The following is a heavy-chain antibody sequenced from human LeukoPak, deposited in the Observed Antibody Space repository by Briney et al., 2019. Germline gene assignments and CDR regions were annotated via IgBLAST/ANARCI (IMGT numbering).Heavy chain of an antibody. CDR3: ARRGITYSSSFFAF. CDR1: GGSIGRSNYY. V-gene: IGHV4-39*01. J-gene: IGHJ4*02. Sequence: SETLCLTCTVSGGSIGRSNYYWGWIRQPPGKGLGWIGSIFYSGSTYYNQSLKSRVTISVDTSKNQFSLKVSSVTAADTATYYCARRGITYSSSFFAFWGQGALVTVPS. D-gene: IGHD6-13*01. CDR2: IFYSGST.